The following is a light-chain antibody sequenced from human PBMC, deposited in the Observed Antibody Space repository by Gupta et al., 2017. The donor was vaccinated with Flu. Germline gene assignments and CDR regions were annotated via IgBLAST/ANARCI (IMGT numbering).Light chain of an antibody. Sequence: QSILTQPASVSGSPGQSITMSCTGTSSDVGGFNLVSWYQHHPGKAPKLMLYEVYKRPSGVSNRFSASKSGNTASLTISGLQPEDEADYYCCSYAGSMTLVFGGGTKVTVL. CDR2: EVY. CDR1: SSDVGGFNL. CDR3: CSYAGSMTLV. V-gene: IGLV2-23*02. J-gene: IGLJ3*02.